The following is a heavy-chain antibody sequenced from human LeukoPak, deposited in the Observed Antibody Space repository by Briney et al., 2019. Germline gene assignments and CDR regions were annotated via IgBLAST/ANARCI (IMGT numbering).Heavy chain of an antibody. J-gene: IGHJ5*02. Sequence: PGGSLRLSCAASGFTFSNYWMHWVRQAPGKGLVWVSRINSDGINTSYADSVKGRFTISRDNAKYTLNLQMNSLRAEDTAVYYCARDLGQYYDTSDNWFDPWGQGTLVTVSS. CDR1: GFTFSNYW. CDR2: INSDGINT. CDR3: ARDLGQYYDTSDNWFDP. V-gene: IGHV3-74*01. D-gene: IGHD3-22*01.